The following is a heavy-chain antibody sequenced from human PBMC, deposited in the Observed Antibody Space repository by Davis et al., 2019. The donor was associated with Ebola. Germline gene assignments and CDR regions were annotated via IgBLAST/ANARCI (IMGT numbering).Heavy chain of an antibody. V-gene: IGHV3-33*08. J-gene: IGHJ3*02. D-gene: IGHD3-10*01. CDR1: GFTFSSYG. CDR3: ARDDGFGELLEEEEAFDI. Sequence: GESLKISCAASGFTFSSYGMHWVRQAPGKGLEWVAVIWYDGSNKYYADSVKGRFTISRDNSKNTLYLQMNSLRAEDTAVYYCARDDGFGELLEEEEAFDIWGQGTMVTVSS. CDR2: IWYDGSNK.